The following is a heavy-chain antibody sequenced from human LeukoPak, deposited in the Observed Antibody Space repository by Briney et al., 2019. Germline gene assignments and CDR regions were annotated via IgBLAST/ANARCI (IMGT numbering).Heavy chain of an antibody. CDR3: ARVITMVRGSYEYYFDY. D-gene: IGHD3-10*01. Sequence: ASVKVSCKASGYTFTSYGISWVRQAPGQGLEWVGWISAYNGNTNYAQKLQGRVTMTTDTSTSTAYMELRSLRSDDTAVYYCARVITMVRGSYEYYFDYWGQGTLVTVSS. CDR1: GYTFTSYG. V-gene: IGHV1-18*01. J-gene: IGHJ4*02. CDR2: ISAYNGNT.